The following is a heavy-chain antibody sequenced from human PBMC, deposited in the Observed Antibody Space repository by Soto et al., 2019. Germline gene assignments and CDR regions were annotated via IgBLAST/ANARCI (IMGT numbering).Heavy chain of an antibody. J-gene: IGHJ6*03. CDR1: GFTFSNAW. D-gene: IGHD6-13*01. CDR2: IKSKTDGGTT. V-gene: IGHV3-15*01. CDR3: TTVRAGTAYYYYMDV. Sequence: GGSLRLSCAASGFTFSNAWMSWVRQAPGKGLEWVGRIKSKTDGGTTDYAAPVKGRFTISRDDSKNTLYLQMNSLKTEDTAVYYCTTVRAGTAYYYYMDVWGKGTTVTVSS.